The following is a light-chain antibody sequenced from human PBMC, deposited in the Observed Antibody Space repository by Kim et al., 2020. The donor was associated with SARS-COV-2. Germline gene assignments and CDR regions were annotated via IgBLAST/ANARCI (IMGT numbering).Light chain of an antibody. CDR2: DVT. Sequence: GQSITIACTGTNSGIVGYTYVSCYPQHPGKAPKVLIYDVTTRPSGISSRFSGSKSGNTASLTISGLQAENEADYYCSSYTNRDTLVFGGGTQLTVL. V-gene: IGLV2-14*03. CDR3: SSYTNRDTLV. J-gene: IGLJ3*02. CDR1: NSGIVGYTY.